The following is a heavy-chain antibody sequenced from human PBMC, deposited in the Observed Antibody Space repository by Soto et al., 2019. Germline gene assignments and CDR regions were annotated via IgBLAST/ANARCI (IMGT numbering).Heavy chain of an antibody. CDR2: IWYDGSNK. J-gene: IGHJ3*02. CDR3: ARGGLNRAFDI. V-gene: IGHV3-33*01. CDR1: GFTFSSYG. Sequence: GGSLRLSCAASGFTFSSYGMHWVRQAPGKGLEWVAVIWYDGSNKYYADSVKGRFTISRDNSKNTLYLQMNSLRAEDTAVYYCARGGLNRAFDIWGQGTMVTVSS.